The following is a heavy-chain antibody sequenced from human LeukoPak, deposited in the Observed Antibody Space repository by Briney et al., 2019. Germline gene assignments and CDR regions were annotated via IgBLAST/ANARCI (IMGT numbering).Heavy chain of an antibody. Sequence: GGSLRLSCAASGFTFSTYAMSWVRQAPGKGLEWVSAIGGSGDSTNYADSVKGRFTISRDNSKNTLYMQMNSLRVEDTAVYYCAIGYSYGPYYFDYWGQGTLVTVSS. D-gene: IGHD5-18*01. CDR1: GFTFSTYA. CDR2: IGGSGDST. J-gene: IGHJ4*02. V-gene: IGHV3-23*01. CDR3: AIGYSYGPYYFDY.